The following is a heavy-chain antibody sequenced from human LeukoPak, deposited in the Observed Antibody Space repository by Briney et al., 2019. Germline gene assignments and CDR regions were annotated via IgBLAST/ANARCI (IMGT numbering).Heavy chain of an antibody. CDR1: GGSFSGYY. D-gene: IGHD3-10*01. V-gene: IGHV4-34*01. CDR3: ARGNVIMVRGVRDNYYYGMDV. Sequence: PSETLSLTCAVYGGSFSGYYWSWIRQPPGKGLEWIGEINHSGSTNYNPSLKSRVTISVDTSKNQFSLKLSSVTAADTAVYYCARGNVIMVRGVRDNYYYGMDVWGKGTTVTVSP. CDR2: INHSGST. J-gene: IGHJ6*04.